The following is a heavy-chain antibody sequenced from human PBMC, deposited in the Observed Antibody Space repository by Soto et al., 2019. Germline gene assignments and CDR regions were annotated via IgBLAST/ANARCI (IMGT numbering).Heavy chain of an antibody. D-gene: IGHD3-22*01. CDR1: GFTFSSYA. Sequence: GGSLRLSCAASGFTFSSYAMSWVRQGPGKGLEWVSAISGVDGSTYYAESVKGRFTISRDNSKKTLYLLMNSLRAEDTAVYYCAKDDGGYHSYSDQWGQGTLVTVSS. V-gene: IGHV3-23*01. CDR2: ISGVDGST. J-gene: IGHJ4*02. CDR3: AKDDGGYHSYSDQ.